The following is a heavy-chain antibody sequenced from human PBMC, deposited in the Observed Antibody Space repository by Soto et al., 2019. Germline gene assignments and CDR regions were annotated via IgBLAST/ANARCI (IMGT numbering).Heavy chain of an antibody. Sequence: QVQLVESGGGVVQPGRSLRLSCAASGFTFSSYGMHWVRQAPGKGLEWVAVIWYDGSNKYYADSVKGRFTISRDNSKNTLYLQMNSPRAEDTAVYYCASWRLQGFDPWGQGTLVTVSS. CDR1: GFTFSSYG. CDR3: ASWRLQGFDP. J-gene: IGHJ5*02. D-gene: IGHD4-4*01. CDR2: IWYDGSNK. V-gene: IGHV3-33*01.